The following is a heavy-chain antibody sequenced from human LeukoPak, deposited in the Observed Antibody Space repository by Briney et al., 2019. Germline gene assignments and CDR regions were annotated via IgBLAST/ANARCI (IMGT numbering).Heavy chain of an antibody. J-gene: IGHJ4*02. D-gene: IGHD5-24*01. CDR1: GFSFTDYP. CDR2: IRTTAEGAKYA. CDR3: ATDIRDAFDY. V-gene: IGHV3-48*02. Sequence: GGSLRLSCATSGFSFTDYPMNWVRQAPGKGLEWISNIRTTAEGAKYAYYADSVKGRVTISRDDGKNTLYLHMNSLRDDDTVVYYCATDIRDAFDYWGQGILVTVSS.